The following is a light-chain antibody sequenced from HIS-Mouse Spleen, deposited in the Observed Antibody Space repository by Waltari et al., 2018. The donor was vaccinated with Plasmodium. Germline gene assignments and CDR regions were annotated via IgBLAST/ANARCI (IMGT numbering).Light chain of an antibody. CDR1: ALPNKY. Sequence: SSELTQPPSVSVSPGQTARITCSADALPNKYAYWDKQKSSQAPVLVIYEDSNRPSGIPERFSGSSSGTMATLTISGAQVEDEADYYCYSTDSSGNHRVFGGGTKLTVL. V-gene: IGLV3-10*01. CDR3: YSTDSSGNHRV. CDR2: EDS. J-gene: IGLJ3*02.